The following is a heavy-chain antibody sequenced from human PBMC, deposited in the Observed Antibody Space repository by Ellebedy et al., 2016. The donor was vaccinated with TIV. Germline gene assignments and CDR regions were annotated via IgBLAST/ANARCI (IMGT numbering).Heavy chain of an antibody. CDR2: ISGSGGST. D-gene: IGHD4-11*01. CDR3: VRLNYDLPQWFDP. V-gene: IGHV3-23*01. Sequence: GESLKISXAASGFTFSSYAMSWVRQAPGKGLEWVSAISGSGGSTYYADSVKGRFTISRDNSKNTLYLQMNSLRAEDTAVYYCVRLNYDLPQWFDPWGQGTLVTVSS. CDR1: GFTFSSYA. J-gene: IGHJ5*02.